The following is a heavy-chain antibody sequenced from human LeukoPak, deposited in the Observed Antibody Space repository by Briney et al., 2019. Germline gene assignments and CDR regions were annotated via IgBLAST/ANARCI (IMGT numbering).Heavy chain of an antibody. CDR2: IIPILGIA. D-gene: IGHD3-22*01. J-gene: IGHJ2*01. CDR1: GGTFSSYA. V-gene: IGHV1-69*04. Sequence: ASVTLSFKATGGTFSSYAISWVRNAHGQGHGRMGRIIPILGIANNAHTFQVRVTITADKATSTDYMELRSLRSEDTAVYYCARVLDDSRGYESWYFDLWGRGTLVTVSS. CDR3: ARVLDDSRGYESWYFDL.